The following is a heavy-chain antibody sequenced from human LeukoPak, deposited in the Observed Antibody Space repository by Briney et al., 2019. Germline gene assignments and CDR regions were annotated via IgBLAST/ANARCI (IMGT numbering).Heavy chain of an antibody. J-gene: IGHJ4*02. Sequence: GGSLRLSCAASGFTFSSYSMNWVRQAPGKGLEWVSSISSSSSYIYYGDSVKGRFTISRDNAKKSLYLQMNSLRAEDTAVYYCARQWLVKGWGQGTLVTVSS. CDR3: ARQWLVKG. V-gene: IGHV3-21*04. CDR1: GFTFSSYS. CDR2: ISSSSSYI. D-gene: IGHD6-19*01.